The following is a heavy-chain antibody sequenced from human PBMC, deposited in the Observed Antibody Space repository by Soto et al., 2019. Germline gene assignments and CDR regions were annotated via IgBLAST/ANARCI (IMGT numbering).Heavy chain of an antibody. V-gene: IGHV3-7*01. CDR2: IKQGGIER. J-gene: IGHJ1*01. CDR3: ATGLPNDYADYGYFQH. CDR1: GFSFIDYW. D-gene: IGHD4-17*01. Sequence: EVQLVESGGGLVQPGGSLRLSCAASGFSFIDYWMTWVRQAPGKGLEWVANIKQGGIERYYVDSVKGRFTISRDNAKNSLYLQMNTLRAEATAVYSCATGLPNDYADYGYFQHWGQGTLVTVSS.